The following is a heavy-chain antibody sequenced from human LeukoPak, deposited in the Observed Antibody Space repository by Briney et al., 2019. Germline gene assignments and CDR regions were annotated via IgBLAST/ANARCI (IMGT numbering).Heavy chain of an antibody. CDR3: ATNYCSGGSCYSEGAFDI. D-gene: IGHD2-15*01. J-gene: IGHJ3*02. CDR1: GGSISSSSYY. V-gene: IGHV4-39*01. Sequence: SETLSLTCTVSGGSISSSSYYWGWIRQPPGKGLEWIGSSYYSGSTYYNPSLKSRVTISVDTSKNQFSLKLSSVTAADTAVYYCATNYCSGGSCYSEGAFDIWGQGTMVTVSS. CDR2: SYYSGST.